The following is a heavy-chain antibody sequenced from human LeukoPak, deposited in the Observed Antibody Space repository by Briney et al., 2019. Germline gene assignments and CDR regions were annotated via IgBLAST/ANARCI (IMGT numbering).Heavy chain of an antibody. CDR3: ARDKIEQQLSGYYYYMDV. J-gene: IGHJ6*03. CDR1: GYSMSSGYY. CDR2: MYHTGST. D-gene: IGHD6-13*01. V-gene: IGHV4-38-2*02. Sequence: SETLSLTCTVSGYSMSSGYYWGWIRQPPERGLEWIGSMYHTGSTYYNPSLKSRVAISVDTSKNQFSLKLSSVTAADTAVYYCARDKIEQQLSGYYYYMDVWGKGTTVTVSS.